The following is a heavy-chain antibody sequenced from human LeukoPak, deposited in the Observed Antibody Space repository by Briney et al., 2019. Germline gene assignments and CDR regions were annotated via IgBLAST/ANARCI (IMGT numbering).Heavy chain of an antibody. V-gene: IGHV1-18*01. CDR1: GYTFTNYG. D-gene: IGHD1-26*01. J-gene: IGHJ4*02. CDR2: INTYNGNT. CDR3: ARDLVDGVGAPGAY. Sequence: GASVKVSCKASGYTFTNYGITWMRQAPGQGLEWMGWINTYNGNTNYAQKLQGRVTITTDTYTSTAYMELRSLRSDDTAVFYCARDLVDGVGAPGAYWGQGALVTVSS.